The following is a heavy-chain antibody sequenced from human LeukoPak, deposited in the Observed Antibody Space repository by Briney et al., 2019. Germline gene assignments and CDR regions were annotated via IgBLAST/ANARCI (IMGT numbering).Heavy chain of an antibody. D-gene: IGHD3-10*01. V-gene: IGHV4-39*01. CDR2: IYYSGST. CDR1: GGSISSSSYY. CDR3: ARRGRVNYYGSGGSHKRYFDY. Sequence: SETLSLTCTVSGGSISSSSYYWGWIRQPPGKGLEWIGSIYYSGSTYYNPSLKSRVTVSVDTSKKQFSLKLSSVTAADTAVYYCARRGRVNYYGSGGSHKRYFDYWGQGTLVTVSS. J-gene: IGHJ4*02.